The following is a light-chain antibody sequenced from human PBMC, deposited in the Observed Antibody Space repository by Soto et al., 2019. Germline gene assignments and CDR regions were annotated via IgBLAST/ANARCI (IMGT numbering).Light chain of an antibody. V-gene: IGKV3-15*01. Sequence: EIVMTQSPDTLSVSPGERATLSCRASQSISTELAWYQQKPGQPPRLLIYSASTRATGVPARFTGSGSGSEFTLTISGLQSEDFAFYYCQQGHNWPLTVGQGTRLEI. CDR2: SAS. J-gene: IGKJ2*01. CDR3: QQGHNWPLT. CDR1: QSISTE.